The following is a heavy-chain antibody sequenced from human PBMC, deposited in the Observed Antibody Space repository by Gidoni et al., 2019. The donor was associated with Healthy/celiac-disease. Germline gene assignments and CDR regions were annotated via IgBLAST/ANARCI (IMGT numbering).Heavy chain of an antibody. CDR1: GYPFTSYA. Sequence: QVQLVQSGAEVTKPGASVKVSCTASGYPFTSYAMHWVRQAPGQRLEWMGWINAGNGNTKYSQKFQGRVTITRDTSASTGYMELSSLRSEDTAVYYCARDFMQLEWFDPWGQETLVTVSS. CDR2: INAGNGNT. J-gene: IGHJ5*02. V-gene: IGHV1-3*01. D-gene: IGHD3-16*01. CDR3: ARDFMQLEWFDP.